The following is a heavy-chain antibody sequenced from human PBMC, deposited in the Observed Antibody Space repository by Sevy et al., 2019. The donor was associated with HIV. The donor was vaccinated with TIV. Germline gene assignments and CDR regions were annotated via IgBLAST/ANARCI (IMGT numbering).Heavy chain of an antibody. CDR3: ARSPPVVVVPGAPSWFDP. D-gene: IGHD2-2*01. Sequence: SETLSLTCAVHDGSFSGYYWNWIRQLPGKGLEWIGEINESGITYYNPSLKSRLTISVDTSKKQFSLKLNSVTAVDSAVYFCARSPPVVVVPGAPSWFDPLGQGTLVTVSS. J-gene: IGHJ5*02. CDR2: INESGIT. V-gene: IGHV4-34*01. CDR1: DGSFSGYY.